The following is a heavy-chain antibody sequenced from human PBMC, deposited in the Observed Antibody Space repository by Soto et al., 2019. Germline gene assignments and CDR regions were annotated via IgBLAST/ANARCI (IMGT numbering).Heavy chain of an antibody. CDR3: AKAPPSSGLFQYYYYYYGMDV. CDR2: ISGSGGTK. Sequence: GGSLCLSCAASGFTFSSYAMSWVRQAPGKGLEWVSAISGSGGTKYYADPVRGRFAISRSKSKNTLYLQMNSLTAGDTDIYYCAKAPPSSGLFQYYYYYYGMDVWGQGTTVTVSS. D-gene: IGHD3-10*01. V-gene: IGHV3-23*01. J-gene: IGHJ6*02. CDR1: GFTFSSYA.